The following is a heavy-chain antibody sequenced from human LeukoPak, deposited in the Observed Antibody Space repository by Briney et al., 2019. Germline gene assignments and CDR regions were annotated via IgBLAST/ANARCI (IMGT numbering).Heavy chain of an antibody. CDR2: IWYDGSNK. CDR3: ARDRRSGPRTDY. D-gene: IGHD6-19*01. CDR1: GFTFSSYG. V-gene: IGHV3-33*01. Sequence: GGSLRLSCAASGFTFSSYGMHWVRQAPGKGLEWVAVIWYDGSNKYYADSVKGRFTISRDNSKNTLYLQMNSLRAEDTAVYYCARDRRSGPRTDYWGQGTLVTVSS. J-gene: IGHJ4*02.